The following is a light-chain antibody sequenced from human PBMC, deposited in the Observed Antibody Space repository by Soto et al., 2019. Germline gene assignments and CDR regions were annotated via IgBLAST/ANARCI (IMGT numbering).Light chain of an antibody. CDR3: LHPIRLPYT. CDR1: QTLLRSDGKNY. J-gene: IGKJ2*01. V-gene: IGKV2D-29*01. Sequence: DIVMTQTPLSLSVTPGQPASISCKSSQTLLRSDGKNYMYWYLQKPGQPPQLLISEVSNRFSGVPDKFSGSGSGTDFTLKISRVEAEDIGVYYCLHPIRLPYTFGQGTKLEIK. CDR2: EVS.